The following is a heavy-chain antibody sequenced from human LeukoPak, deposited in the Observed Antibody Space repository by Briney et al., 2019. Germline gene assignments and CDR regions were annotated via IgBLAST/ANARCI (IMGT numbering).Heavy chain of an antibody. Sequence: GGSLRLSCAASGGTTDDYGMSWVRHATGRGLEWVSGINWDETNTYYAESVKGRFTISRDSADKSLYLQMNSLRDDDTAFYYCVKDVSSNWYSFDYWGQGTLVTVSS. CDR2: INWDETNT. V-gene: IGHV3-20*04. D-gene: IGHD6-13*01. CDR3: VKDVSSNWYSFDY. CDR1: GGTTDDYG. J-gene: IGHJ4*02.